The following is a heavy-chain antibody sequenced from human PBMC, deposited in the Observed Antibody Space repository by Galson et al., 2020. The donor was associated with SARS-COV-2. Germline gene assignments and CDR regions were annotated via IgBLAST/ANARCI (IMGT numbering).Heavy chain of an antibody. Sequence: SETLSLTCTVSAVSISSGSYFWSWIRQPAGKALEYIRRFYATGTTNYNPSLKSRVTISVDTSKNQFSLELNSVTAADSAVYYCPSGSGMYYYYVGMDVGGQGTTVTVAS. CDR3: PSGSGMYYYYVGMDV. CDR2: FYATGTT. CDR1: AVSISSGSYF. V-gene: IGHV4-61*02. D-gene: IGHD3-10*01. J-gene: IGHJ6*02.